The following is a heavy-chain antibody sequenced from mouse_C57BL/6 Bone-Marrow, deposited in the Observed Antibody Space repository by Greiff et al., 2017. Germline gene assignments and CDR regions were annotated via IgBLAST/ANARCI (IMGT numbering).Heavy chain of an antibody. CDR1: GYSITSGYY. D-gene: IGHD2-3*01. Sequence: EVQLQQSGPGLVKPSQSLSLTCSVTGYSITSGYYWNWIRQFPGNKLEWMGYISYDGSNNYNPSLKNRISITRDTSKNQFFLKLNAVTTEDTATYYCARDGYCVFAYWGQGTLVTVSA. CDR2: ISYDGSN. J-gene: IGHJ3*01. CDR3: ARDGYCVFAY. V-gene: IGHV3-6*01.